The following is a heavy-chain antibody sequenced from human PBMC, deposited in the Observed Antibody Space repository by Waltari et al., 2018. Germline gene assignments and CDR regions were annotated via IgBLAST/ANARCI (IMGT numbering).Heavy chain of an antibody. CDR2: ISTSGNT. Sequence: QVQLQESGPGLVKDSETLSLTCTVSGGSFSTYHWSWIRQPAGKGLEWIVRISTSGNTIYTPSLKGRVAMSVDTSKNQFSLMLTSTTAADTAMYYCAGYRRPDRAMIEVWGQGTLVTVSS. J-gene: IGHJ1*01. CDR1: GGSFSTYH. CDR3: AGYRRPDRAMIEV. V-gene: IGHV4-4*07. D-gene: IGHD3-16*01.